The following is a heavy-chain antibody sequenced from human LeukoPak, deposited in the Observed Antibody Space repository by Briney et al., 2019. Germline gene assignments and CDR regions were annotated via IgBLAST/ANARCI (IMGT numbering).Heavy chain of an antibody. CDR1: GRPNSIYY. Sequence: SDTLSLTCTVSGRPNSIYYWLCLPHPPGKAGEWVGYIYYCGSPIHHPPLKCRVNISGDTSKNRFSLKLSSVTAADTAVYYCASLRGGWLQFHEVGNWGQGTLVTVFS. CDR2: IYYCGSP. CDR3: ASLRGGWLQFHEVGN. V-gene: IGHV4-59*07. D-gene: IGHD5-24*01. J-gene: IGHJ4*02.